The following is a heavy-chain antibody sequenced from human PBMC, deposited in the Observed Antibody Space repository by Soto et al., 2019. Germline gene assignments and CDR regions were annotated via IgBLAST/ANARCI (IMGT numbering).Heavy chain of an antibody. Sequence: QLVESGGGVVQPERSLKLSCTASNFVFSVYSLHWVRQAPGKGLEWVALISYDGGNKYYADSVKGQFTISRDNSKNTLYLQMNSLRREDTAVYYCARDKDQYDFWGGTLDSWGQGTLVTVSS. CDR1: NFVFSVYS. J-gene: IGHJ4*02. CDR3: ARDKDQYDFWGGTLDS. D-gene: IGHD3-3*01. V-gene: IGHV3-30-3*01. CDR2: ISYDGGNK.